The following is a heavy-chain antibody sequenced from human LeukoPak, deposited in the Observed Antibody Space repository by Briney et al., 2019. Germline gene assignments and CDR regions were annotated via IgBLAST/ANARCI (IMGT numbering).Heavy chain of an antibody. J-gene: IGHJ6*02. Sequence: SGTLSLTCTVSGGSISSYYWSWIRQPPGKGLEWIGYIYYSGSTNYNPSLKSRVTISVDTSKNQFSLKLSSVTAADTALYYCARVVHYYYYGMDVWGQGTTVTVSS. D-gene: IGHD2-21*01. CDR3: ARVVHYYYYGMDV. CDR1: GGSISSYY. V-gene: IGHV4-59*01. CDR2: IYYSGST.